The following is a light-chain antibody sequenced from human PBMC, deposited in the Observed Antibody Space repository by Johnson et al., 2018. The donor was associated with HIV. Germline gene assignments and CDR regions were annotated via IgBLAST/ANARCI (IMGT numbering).Light chain of an antibody. CDR2: DNN. CDR3: GTWDSSLSATV. J-gene: IGLJ1*01. CDR1: SSNIGNNF. V-gene: IGLV1-51*01. Sequence: QSVLTQPPSVSAAPGQKVTISCSGSSSNIGNNFVSWYQQLPGTAPKLLIYDNNKRPSGIPDRFSGSRSGTSATLGITGLQTGDEADYYCGTWDSSLSATVFVTGTKFTFL.